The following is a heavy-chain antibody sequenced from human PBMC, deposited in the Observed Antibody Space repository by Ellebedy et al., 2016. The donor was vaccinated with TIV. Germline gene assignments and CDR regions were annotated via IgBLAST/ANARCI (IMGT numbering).Heavy chain of an antibody. Sequence: GGSLRLSCAASGLIVSGNFMSWVRQAPGKGLVWVSRINSDGSSTSYADSVKGRFTISRDNAKNTLYLQMNSLRAEDTAMYYCVRDGLFDSSGSGSFDHWGQGTLVTVST. V-gene: IGHV3-74*01. CDR1: GLIVSGNF. J-gene: IGHJ4*02. D-gene: IGHD3-22*01. CDR2: INSDGSST. CDR3: VRDGLFDSSGSGSFDH.